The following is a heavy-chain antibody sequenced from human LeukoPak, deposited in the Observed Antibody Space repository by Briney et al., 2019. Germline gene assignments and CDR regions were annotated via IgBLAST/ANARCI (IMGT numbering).Heavy chain of an antibody. V-gene: IGHV4-61*02. J-gene: IGHJ6*03. Sequence: SETLSLTCTVSSGSISSSNYYWSWIRQPAGKGLEWIGRIYTSGSTNYNPSLKSRVTMSVDTSKNQFSLKLSSVTAADTAVYYCAREVVVVPAAMVHYYYYYMDVWGKGTTVTISS. CDR2: IYTSGST. CDR1: SGSISSSNYY. CDR3: AREVVVVPAAMVHYYYYYMDV. D-gene: IGHD2-2*01.